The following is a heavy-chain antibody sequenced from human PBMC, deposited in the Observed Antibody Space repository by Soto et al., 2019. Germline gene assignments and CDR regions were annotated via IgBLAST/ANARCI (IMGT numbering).Heavy chain of an antibody. CDR3: ARDSPLGGSGSYYNPFDY. V-gene: IGHV4-4*02. Sequence: PSETLSLTCAVSGGSISSSNWWSWVRQPPGKGLEWIGEIYHSGSTNYNPSLKSRVTISVDKSKNQFSLKLSSVTAADTAVYYCARDSPLGGSGSYYNPFDYWGQGTLVTVPQ. CDR2: IYHSGST. D-gene: IGHD3-10*01. J-gene: IGHJ4*02. CDR1: GGSISSSNW.